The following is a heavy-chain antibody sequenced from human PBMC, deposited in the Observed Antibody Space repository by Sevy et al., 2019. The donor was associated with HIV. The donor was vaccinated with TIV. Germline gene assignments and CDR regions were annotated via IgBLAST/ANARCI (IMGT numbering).Heavy chain of an antibody. CDR1: GFTFGDYC. J-gene: IGHJ4*02. V-gene: IGHV3-49*04. D-gene: IGHD1-1*01. Sequence: GGSLRLSCTASGFTFGDYCMSWVRQAPGKGLEWVAFLKSDVYGGTVDHAASVRGRFVISRDDSKTIAYLQMNDLKTEETGVYYCTRWKEAQSIFDYWGQGALVTVSS. CDR3: TRWKEAQSIFDY. CDR2: LKSDVYGGTV.